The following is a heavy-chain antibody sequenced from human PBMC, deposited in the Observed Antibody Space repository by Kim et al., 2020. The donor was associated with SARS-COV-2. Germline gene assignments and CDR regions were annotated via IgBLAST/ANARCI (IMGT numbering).Heavy chain of an antibody. CDR3: VKDQARRPIAAAGGLILGY. Sequence: GGSLRLSCSASGFTFSSYAMHWVRQAPGKGLEYVSAISSNGGSTYYADSVKGRFTISRDNSKNTLYLQMSSLRAEDTAVYYCVKDQARRPIAAAGGLILGYWGQGTLVTVSS. D-gene: IGHD6-13*01. CDR2: ISSNGGST. V-gene: IGHV3-64D*06. CDR1: GFTFSSYA. J-gene: IGHJ4*02.